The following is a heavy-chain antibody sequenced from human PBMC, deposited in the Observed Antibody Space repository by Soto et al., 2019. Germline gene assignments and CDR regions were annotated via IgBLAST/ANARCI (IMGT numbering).Heavy chain of an antibody. CDR3: AREGGIVAKIPFDY. Sequence: SETLSLTCTVSGGSVTDYYWSWIRQPAGKGLEWIGRIYSSGSTNYNPSLKSRVSMSVDTSKNQFSLIVTSVTAADSAVYYCAREGGIVAKIPFDYCGQGTLVTVSS. CDR2: IYSSGST. D-gene: IGHD5-12*01. J-gene: IGHJ4*02. V-gene: IGHV4-4*07. CDR1: GGSVTDYY.